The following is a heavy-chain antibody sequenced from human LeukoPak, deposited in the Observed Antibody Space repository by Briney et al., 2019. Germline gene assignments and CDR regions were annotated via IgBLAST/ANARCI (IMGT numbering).Heavy chain of an antibody. J-gene: IGHJ4*02. CDR3: ARDSGDGYVD. V-gene: IGHV3-21*01. Sequence: GGSLRLSCVASGFTFSNYAMNWVRQAPGKGLEWVSSISSSSSYIYYADSVKGRFTISRDNAKNSLYLQMNSLRAEDTAVYYCARDSGDGYVDWGQGTLVTVSS. CDR2: ISSSSSYI. CDR1: GFTFSNYA. D-gene: IGHD5-24*01.